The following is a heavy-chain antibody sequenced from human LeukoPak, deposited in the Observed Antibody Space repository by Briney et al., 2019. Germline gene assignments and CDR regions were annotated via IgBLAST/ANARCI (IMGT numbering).Heavy chain of an antibody. Sequence: SVKVSCKASGYSFTSYVMNWVRQAPGQGLEWMGGIIPIFGTANYAQKFQGRVTITAGESTSTAYMELSSLRSEDTAVYYCAREGRSGEYDYWGQGTLVTVSS. J-gene: IGHJ4*02. CDR1: GYSFTSYV. D-gene: IGHD3-10*01. V-gene: IGHV1-69*13. CDR3: AREGRSGEYDY. CDR2: IIPIFGTA.